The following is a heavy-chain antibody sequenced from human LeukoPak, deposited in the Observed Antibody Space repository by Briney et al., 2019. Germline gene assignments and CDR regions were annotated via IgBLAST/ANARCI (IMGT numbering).Heavy chain of an antibody. CDR1: GGSISSSSYY. CDR2: MYYSGST. D-gene: IGHD5-24*01. V-gene: IGHV4-39*07. Sequence: PSETLSLTCTVSGGSISSSSYYWGWIRQPPGKGLEWIVSMYYSGSTYYNPSLKSRVTISVDTSKNQFSLKLSSVTAADTAVYYCARVAGRWLHRRYYYYMDVWGKGTTVTISS. CDR3: ARVAGRWLHRRYYYYMDV. J-gene: IGHJ6*03.